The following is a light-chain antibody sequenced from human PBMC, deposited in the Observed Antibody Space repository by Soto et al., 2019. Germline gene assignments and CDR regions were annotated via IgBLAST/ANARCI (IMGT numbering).Light chain of an antibody. CDR1: QSVDRW. CDR3: QQYKAYPLT. V-gene: IGKV1-5*03. Sequence: DIQMTQSPSTLSTSVGDRVTITCRASQSVDRWLAWYQQKPVKAPNLLIYKASTLQSAVPSRFSGSGSGTEFTLTISSLQPDDFATYYCQQYKAYPLTFGGGTRVDIK. CDR2: KAS. J-gene: IGKJ4*01.